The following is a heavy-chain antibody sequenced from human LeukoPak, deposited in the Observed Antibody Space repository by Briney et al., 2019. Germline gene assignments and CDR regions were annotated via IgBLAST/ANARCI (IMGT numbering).Heavy chain of an antibody. J-gene: IGHJ4*02. CDR1: GGSISSHY. D-gene: IGHD5-24*01. V-gene: IGHV4-59*11. Sequence: SETLSLTCTVSGGSISSHYWNWVRQPPGKGLEWIGYIYDSGSTKYNPYLKSRVTISLDTSKKQFSLKLSSVTAADTVVSYCVGGGGWLPDYWGQGTLVTVSS. CDR3: VGGGGWLPDY. CDR2: IYDSGST.